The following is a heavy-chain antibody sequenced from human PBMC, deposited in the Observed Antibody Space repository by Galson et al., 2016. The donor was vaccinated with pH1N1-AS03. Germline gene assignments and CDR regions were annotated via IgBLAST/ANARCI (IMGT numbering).Heavy chain of an antibody. CDR1: GYTFTGYY. Sequence: SVKVSCKASGYTFTGYYMHWVRQAPGQGLEWMGWINPNSGGSNYAQKFQGRVTMTRDTSISTAYMELSRLRAYDTAVYYCARNHNKGGWYVGAAPNGNNWFDPWGQGTLVTVSS. V-gene: IGHV1-2*02. J-gene: IGHJ5*02. CDR3: ARNHNKGGWYVGAAPNGNNWFDP. D-gene: IGHD6-19*01. CDR2: INPNSGGS.